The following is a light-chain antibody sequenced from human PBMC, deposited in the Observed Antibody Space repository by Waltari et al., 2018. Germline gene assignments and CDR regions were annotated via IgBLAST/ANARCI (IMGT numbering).Light chain of an antibody. CDR2: TAS. Sequence: DIQLTQSPSFLSASVGDRVTITCRASQAISIFLAWYQEKPGKAPKLLIYTASTLQSGVPSRFSGRGSGTEFTLTISNLQPEDSATYDCQQLNTYPIIFGQGTRREIK. V-gene: IGKV1-9*01. J-gene: IGKJ5*01. CDR3: QQLNTYPII. CDR1: QAISIF.